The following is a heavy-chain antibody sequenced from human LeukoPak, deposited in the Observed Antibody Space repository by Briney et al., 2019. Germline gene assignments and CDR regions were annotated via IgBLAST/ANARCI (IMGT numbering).Heavy chain of an antibody. CDR3: ARIRPYYDFWSGYDY. CDR1: GYTFTGYY. Sequence: GAPVKVSCKASGYTFTGYYMHWVRQAPGQGLEWMGWINPNSGGTNYAQKFQGWVTMTRDTSISTAYMELSRLRSDDTAVYYCARIRPYYDFWSGYDYWGQGTLVTVSS. J-gene: IGHJ4*02. D-gene: IGHD3-3*01. V-gene: IGHV1-2*04. CDR2: INPNSGGT.